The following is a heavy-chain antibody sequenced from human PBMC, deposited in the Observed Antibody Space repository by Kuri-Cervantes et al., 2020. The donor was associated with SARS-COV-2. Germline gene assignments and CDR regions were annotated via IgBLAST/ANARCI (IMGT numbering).Heavy chain of an antibody. CDR2: ISSSGSTI. J-gene: IGHJ4*02. V-gene: IGHV3-11*04. CDR3: ARHEGWFPLWLPFDY. D-gene: IGHD5-18*01. Sequence: LSLTCAASGFTFSDYYMSWIRQAPGKGLEWVSYISSSGSTIYYADSVKGRFTISRDNAKNSLYLQMNSLRAEDTAVYYCARHEGWFPLWLPFDYWGQGTLVTVSS. CDR1: GFTFSDYY.